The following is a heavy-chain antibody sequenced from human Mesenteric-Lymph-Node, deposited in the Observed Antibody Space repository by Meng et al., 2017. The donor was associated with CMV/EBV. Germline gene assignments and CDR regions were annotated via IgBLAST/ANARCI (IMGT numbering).Heavy chain of an antibody. CDR3: ARGGGSDIVVVPAAIKYYYGMDV. J-gene: IGHJ6*02. CDR2: IYYSGST. CDR1: GGSVSSGSYY. Sequence: SETLSLTCTVSGGSVSSGSYYWSWIRQPPGKGLEWIGYIYYSGSTNYNPSLKSRVTISVDTSKNQFSLKLSSVTAADTAGYYCARGGGSDIVVVPAAIKYYYGMDVWGQGTTVTVSS. V-gene: IGHV4-61*01. D-gene: IGHD2-2*02.